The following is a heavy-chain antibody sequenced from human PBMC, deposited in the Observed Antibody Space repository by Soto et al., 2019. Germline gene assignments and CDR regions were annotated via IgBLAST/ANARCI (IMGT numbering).Heavy chain of an antibody. V-gene: IGHV4-31*03. CDR3: ARAPGDYFAY. CDR2: IFYSGST. Sequence: QVQLQESGPGLVKPSQTLSLTCTVSGGSISSGGYYWSWIRQHPGKGLEWIGYIFYSGSTYYNPSLESRVTVSVDTSKNQSSLKLSSVTAADTAVYYCARAPGDYFAYWGQGTLVTVSS. J-gene: IGHJ4*02. CDR1: GGSISSGGYY.